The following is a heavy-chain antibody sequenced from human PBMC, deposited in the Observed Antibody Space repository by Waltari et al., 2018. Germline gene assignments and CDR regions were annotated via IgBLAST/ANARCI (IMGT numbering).Heavy chain of an antibody. V-gene: IGHV2-5*01. Sequence: QLTLKESGPTLVKPTQTLTLTCTFSGFSLSTSGVGVGWIRQPPGKALEWLALIYWNVDKRYSPALKSRLTITKDTSKTQVVLTMTNMDPVDTATYYCAHSLPRLRYFDWSATWGWFDPWGQGTLVTVSS. D-gene: IGHD3-9*01. J-gene: IGHJ5*02. CDR1: GFSLSTSGVG. CDR3: AHSLPRLRYFDWSATWGWFDP. CDR2: IYWNVDK.